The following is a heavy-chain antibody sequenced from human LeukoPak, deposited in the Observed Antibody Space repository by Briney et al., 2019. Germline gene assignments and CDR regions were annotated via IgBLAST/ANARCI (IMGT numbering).Heavy chain of an antibody. CDR1: GFTFSSYS. J-gene: IGHJ4*02. CDR3: ARDLGAGEKYYFDY. CDR2: ISSSSSYI. V-gene: IGHV3-21*01. D-gene: IGHD3-16*01. Sequence: PGGSLRLSCAASGFTFSSYSMNWVRQAPGKGLEWVSSISSSSSYIYYADSVKGRFTISRDNAKNSLYLQMNSLRAEDTAVYYCARDLGAGEKYYFDYWGQGTLVTVSS.